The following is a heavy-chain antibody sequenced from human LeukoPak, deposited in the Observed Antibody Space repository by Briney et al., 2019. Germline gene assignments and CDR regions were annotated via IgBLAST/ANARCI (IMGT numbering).Heavy chain of an antibody. CDR3: AKDRGGWYTDFDY. D-gene: IGHD6-19*01. V-gene: IGHV3-9*01. CDR2: ISWNSGSI. CDR1: GFTFDDYA. J-gene: IGHJ4*02. Sequence: GRSLRLSCAASGFTFDDYAMHWVRQAPGKGLEWVSGISWNSGSIGYADSVKGRFTISRDNAKNSLYLQMNSLRAEDTAVYYCAKDRGGWYTDFDYWGQGTLVTVSS.